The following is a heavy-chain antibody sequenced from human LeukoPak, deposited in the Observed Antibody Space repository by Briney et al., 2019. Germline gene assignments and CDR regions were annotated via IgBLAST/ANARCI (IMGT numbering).Heavy chain of an antibody. D-gene: IGHD3-9*01. CDR2: ISSSSSYI. CDR1: GFTFSSYS. Sequence: GGSLRLSCAASGFTFSSYSMNWVRQAPGKGLEWVSSISSSSSYIYYADSVKGRFTISRDNAKNSLYLQMNSLRAEDTAVYYCARARGDILTGYSDSQHWGQGTLVTVSS. V-gene: IGHV3-21*01. J-gene: IGHJ1*01. CDR3: ARARGDILTGYSDSQH.